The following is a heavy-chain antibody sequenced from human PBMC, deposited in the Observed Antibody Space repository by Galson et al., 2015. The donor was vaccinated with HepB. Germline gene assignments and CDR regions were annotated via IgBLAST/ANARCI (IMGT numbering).Heavy chain of an antibody. CDR3: ARDRKLGYCSGGSCSEAGY. J-gene: IGHJ4*02. CDR2: ISAYNGNT. V-gene: IGHV1-18*01. D-gene: IGHD2-15*01. Sequence: SVKVSCKASGYTFTSYGISWVRQAPGQGLEWMGWISAYNGNTNYAQKLQGRVTMTTDTSTSTAYMELRSLRSDDTAVYYCARDRKLGYCSGGSCSEAGYWGQGTLVTVSS. CDR1: GYTFTSYG.